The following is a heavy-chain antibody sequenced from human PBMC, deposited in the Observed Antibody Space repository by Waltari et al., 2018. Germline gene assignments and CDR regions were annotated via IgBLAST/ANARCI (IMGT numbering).Heavy chain of an antibody. CDR2: MNPNSGNT. D-gene: IGHD3-3*01. J-gene: IGHJ6*03. V-gene: IGHV1-8*01. CDR3: ARMHEWLLSPNYYYYYMDV. CDR1: GYTFTSYD. Sequence: VQLVQSGAEVKKPGASVKVSCKASGYTFTSYDINWVRQATGQGLEWMGWMNPNSGNTGYAQKFQGRVTMTRNTSISTAYMELSSLRSEDTAVYYCARMHEWLLSPNYYYYYMDVWGKGTTVTVSS.